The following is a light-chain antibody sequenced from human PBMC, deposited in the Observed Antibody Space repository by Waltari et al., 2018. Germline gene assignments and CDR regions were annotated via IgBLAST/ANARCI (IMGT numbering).Light chain of an antibody. J-gene: IGLJ3*02. CDR1: TPNIGSNT. CDR3: AAWDDSLSGPG. V-gene: IGLV1-44*01. CDR2: TNN. Sequence: QSLLTQPPSASGTPGQRVTISCSGSTPNIGSNTVNWYQQPPGTAPKLLIYTNNQRPSGVPDRFSGSKSGTSASLAISGLQSEDEADYYCAAWDDSLSGPGFGGGTKVTVL.